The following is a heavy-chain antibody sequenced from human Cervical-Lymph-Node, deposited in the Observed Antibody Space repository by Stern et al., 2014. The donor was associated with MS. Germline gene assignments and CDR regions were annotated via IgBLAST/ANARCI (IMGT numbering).Heavy chain of an antibody. J-gene: IGHJ4*02. CDR3: ATDGEMTTIGLQY. CDR1: GGSFITHA. CDR2: IIPLFGSA. D-gene: IGHD5-24*01. Sequence: QVQLQQSGAEVRKPGSSVTVSCKASGGSFITHAFSWLRQAPGHGLEWMGGIIPLFGSAHYGQKFQGRLTLIADKTTSTAYMELSSLKTEDTAVYYCATDGEMTTIGLQYWGQGTLVAVSS. V-gene: IGHV1-69*06.